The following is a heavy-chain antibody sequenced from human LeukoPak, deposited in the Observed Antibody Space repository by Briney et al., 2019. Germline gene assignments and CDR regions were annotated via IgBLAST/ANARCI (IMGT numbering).Heavy chain of an antibody. CDR2: ISAYNGNT. D-gene: IGHD1-26*01. J-gene: IGHJ4*02. V-gene: IGHV1-18*01. Sequence: GASVKVSCKASGYTFTSYGISWVRQAPGQGLEWMGLISAYNGNTNYAQKLQGRVTMTTDTSTSTAYMELRSLRSDGTAVYYCARHIVGATVYYFDYWGQGTLVTVSS. CDR1: GYTFTSYG. CDR3: ARHIVGATVYYFDY.